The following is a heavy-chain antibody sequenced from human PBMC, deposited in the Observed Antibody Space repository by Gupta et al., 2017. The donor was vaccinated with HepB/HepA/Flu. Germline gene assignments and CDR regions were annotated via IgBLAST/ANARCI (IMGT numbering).Heavy chain of an antibody. J-gene: IGHJ4*02. Sequence: EVQLVESGGVLVQPGGSLRVSCAASGFTFSSYWMHWVRQAPGKGPVWVSRISGDGSSTRYADSVKGRFTISRDNAKNTLDLQMNSLRAEETAVYYCARGFRGDYFDYWGPGTLVTVSS. V-gene: IGHV3-74*01. D-gene: IGHD3-3*01. CDR2: ISGDGSST. CDR3: ARGFRGDYFDY. CDR1: GFTFSSYW.